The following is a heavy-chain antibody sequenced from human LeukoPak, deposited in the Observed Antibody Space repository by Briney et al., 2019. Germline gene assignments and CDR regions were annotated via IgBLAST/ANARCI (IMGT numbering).Heavy chain of an antibody. J-gene: IGHJ3*02. CDR3: ARDPYDTSPNAALDI. V-gene: IGHV4-61*02. D-gene: IGHD3-22*01. CDR2: IYTSGST. Sequence: PSETLSLTRTVSGGSISSGTYYWNWIRQPAGKGLEWIGRIYTSGSTNYNPSLKSRVTISVDTSKNQFSLKLTSVTAADTAMYYCARDPYDTSPNAALDIWGQGTMVSVSS. CDR1: GGSISSGTYY.